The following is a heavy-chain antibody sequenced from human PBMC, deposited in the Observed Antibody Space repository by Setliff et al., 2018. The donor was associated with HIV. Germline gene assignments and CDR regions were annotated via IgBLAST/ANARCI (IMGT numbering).Heavy chain of an antibody. V-gene: IGHV4-31*03. Sequence: SETLSLTCTVSGGSIDNDIYFWTWIRQRPGKGLEWIGYIYYSGSTHSNPSLKSRLTISVDTSSNQFSLKLNSVTAADTAIYYCARSSRSSPFWFDYWGLGTLVTVSS. CDR1: GGSIDNDIYF. J-gene: IGHJ4*01. CDR3: ARSSRSSPFWFDY. CDR2: IYYSGST. D-gene: IGHD6-6*01.